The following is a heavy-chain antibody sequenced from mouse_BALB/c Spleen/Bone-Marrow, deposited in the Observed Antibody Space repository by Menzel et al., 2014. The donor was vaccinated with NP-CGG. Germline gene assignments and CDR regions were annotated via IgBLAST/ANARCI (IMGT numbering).Heavy chain of an antibody. CDR1: GYTLTSYV. CDR2: INPYNDGT. J-gene: IGHJ4*01. Sequence: VQLQQSGPELVKPGASVKMSCKASGYTLTSYVMHWVKQKPGQGLEWIGYINPYNDGTKYNEKFKGKATLTSDKSSSTAYMELSSLTSEDSAVYYCAREGGYYAMDSWGQGTSVTVSS. V-gene: IGHV1-14*01. CDR3: AREGGYYAMDS.